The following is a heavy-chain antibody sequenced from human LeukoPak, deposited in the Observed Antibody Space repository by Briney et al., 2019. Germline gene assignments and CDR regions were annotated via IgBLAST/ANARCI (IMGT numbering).Heavy chain of an antibody. CDR2: IRYDGSNK. CDR1: GFTFSSYG. J-gene: IGHJ6*03. CDR3: AKEYCSSTSCWVTAGYYMDV. D-gene: IGHD2-2*01. V-gene: IGHV3-30*02. Sequence: GGSLRLSCAASGFTFSSYGMHWVRQAPGKGLEWVAFIRYDGSNKYYADSVKGRFTISRDNSKNTLYLQMNSLRAEDTAVYYCAKEYCSSTSCWVTAGYYMDVWGKGTTVTVSS.